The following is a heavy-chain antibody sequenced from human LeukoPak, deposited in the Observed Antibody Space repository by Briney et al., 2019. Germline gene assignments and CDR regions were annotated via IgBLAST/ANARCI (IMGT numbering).Heavy chain of an antibody. CDR1: GFIVSNNY. CDR2: IYSGGST. Sequence: GGSLRLSCAASGFIVSNNYMSWVRQAPGKGLEWVSVIYSGGSTYYADSVRGRFTISRDNSKNTLFLQMNSLRAEDTAIYYCAKDKGRITIAAPKDAFDIWGQGTIVTVSS. CDR3: AKDKGRITIAAPKDAFDI. J-gene: IGHJ3*02. V-gene: IGHV3-53*01. D-gene: IGHD6-6*01.